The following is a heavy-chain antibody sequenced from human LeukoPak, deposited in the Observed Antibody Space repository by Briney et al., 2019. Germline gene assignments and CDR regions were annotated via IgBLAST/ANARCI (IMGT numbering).Heavy chain of an antibody. D-gene: IGHD6-13*01. CDR2: ISGSGGST. Sequence: GGSLRLSCAASGFTFSSYWMSWVRQAPGKGLEWVSAISGSGGSTYYADSVKGRFTISRDNSKNTLYLQMNSLRAEDTAVYYCAKVDGSSWYGGAFDIWGQGTMVTVSS. CDR3: AKVDGSSWYGGAFDI. CDR1: GFTFSSYW. J-gene: IGHJ3*02. V-gene: IGHV3-23*01.